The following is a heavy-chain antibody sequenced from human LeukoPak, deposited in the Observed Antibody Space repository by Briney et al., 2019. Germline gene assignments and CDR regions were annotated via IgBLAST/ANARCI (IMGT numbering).Heavy chain of an antibody. CDR1: GYTFTSYY. V-gene: IGHV1-46*01. CDR2: INPSGGST. J-gene: IGHJ4*02. CDR3: ARVDDFWSGPVVN. D-gene: IGHD3-3*01. Sequence: GASVKVSCKASGYTFTSYYMHWVRQAPGQGLEWMGIINPSGGSTSYTQKFQGRVTMTRDTSTSTAYMELRSLRSDDTAVYYCARVDDFWSGPVVNWGQGTLVTVSS.